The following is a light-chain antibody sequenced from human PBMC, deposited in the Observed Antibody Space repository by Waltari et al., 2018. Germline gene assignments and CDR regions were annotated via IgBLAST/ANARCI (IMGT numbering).Light chain of an antibody. CDR1: RMIDTY. Sequence: EIVMTQSPATLSVSPGERATLSCRASRMIDTYLAWYQHKFGQPPRLLIYDASTRAPGIPARFSGSGSGTEFTLTISSLQSEDFAIYYCQQYNNWPRTFGPGTRLEIK. J-gene: IGKJ5*01. CDR3: QQYNNWPRT. V-gene: IGKV3-15*01. CDR2: DAS.